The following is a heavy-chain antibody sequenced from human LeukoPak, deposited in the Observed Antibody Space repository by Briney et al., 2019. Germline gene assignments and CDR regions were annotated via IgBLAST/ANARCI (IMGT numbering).Heavy chain of an antibody. CDR3: ARKGTYYYGYYYMDV. CDR2: IYTSGST. CDR1: GGSISSYY. J-gene: IGHJ6*03. D-gene: IGHD1-1*01. V-gene: IGHV4-4*09. Sequence: PSETLSLTCTVSGGSISSYYWSWIRQPPGKGLEWIGYIYTSGSTNYNPSLKSRVTISVDTSKNQFSLKLSSVTAADTAVYYCARKGTYYYGYYYMDVWGKGTTVTVSS.